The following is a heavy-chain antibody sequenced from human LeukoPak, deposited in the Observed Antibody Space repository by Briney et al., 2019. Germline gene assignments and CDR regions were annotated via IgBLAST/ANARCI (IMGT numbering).Heavy chain of an antibody. J-gene: IGHJ3*02. CDR1: GFTFSSYS. CDR2: ISSGSGTI. CDR3: ARAQKYSYDAFDI. Sequence: GGSLRLSCAASGFTFSSYSMNWVRQAPGKGLEYVSYISSGSGTIYYADSVQGRFTISRDNAKNSLYLQMNSLSAEDTAVYYCARAQKYSYDAFDIWGQGTMVTVSS. V-gene: IGHV3-48*04. D-gene: IGHD4-11*01.